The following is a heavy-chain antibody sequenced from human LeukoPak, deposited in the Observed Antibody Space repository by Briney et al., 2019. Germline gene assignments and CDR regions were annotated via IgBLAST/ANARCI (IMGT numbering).Heavy chain of an antibody. Sequence: PGGTLRLSCAASGFTFSSYGMNRVRQAPGKGLEWVSGISGSGGSTYYADSLEGRFTISRDNSKNTLFLQMNGLRAEDTAVYYCAKGSVPVVAMNAFEIWGQGTMVTVSS. CDR2: ISGSGGST. V-gene: IGHV3-23*01. J-gene: IGHJ3*02. CDR3: AKGSVPVVAMNAFEI. D-gene: IGHD2-2*01. CDR1: GFTFSSYG.